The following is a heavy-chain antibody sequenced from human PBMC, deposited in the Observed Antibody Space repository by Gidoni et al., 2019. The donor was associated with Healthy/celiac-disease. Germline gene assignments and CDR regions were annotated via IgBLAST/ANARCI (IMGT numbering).Heavy chain of an antibody. CDR1: GFTFSSDS. CDR2: ISSSSSYI. J-gene: IGHJ2*01. D-gene: IGHD6-13*01. CDR3: SRYSRTAAAGFPLYFDL. V-gene: IGHV3-21*06. Sequence: AASGFTFSSDSMNWVRQAPGKGLEWVSSISSSSSYIYYAVSVKGRFTISRDNAKNSLYLQMTSLSAEDTAVYYCSRYSRTAAAGFPLYFDLWGRGTLVTVSS.